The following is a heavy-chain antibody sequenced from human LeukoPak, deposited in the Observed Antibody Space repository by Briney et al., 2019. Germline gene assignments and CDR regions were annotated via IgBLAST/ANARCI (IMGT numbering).Heavy chain of an antibody. CDR1: GYTFTSYG. D-gene: IGHD6-13*01. Sequence: ASVKVSCKASGYTFTSYGISWVRQAPGQGLEWMGWISAYNGNANYARKLQGRVTMTTDTPTSTAYMELRSLRSDDTAVYYCARDRTGSSSWYRGCEYWGRGTLVTVSS. CDR3: ARDRTGSSSWYRGCEY. J-gene: IGHJ4*02. CDR2: ISAYNGNA. V-gene: IGHV1-18*01.